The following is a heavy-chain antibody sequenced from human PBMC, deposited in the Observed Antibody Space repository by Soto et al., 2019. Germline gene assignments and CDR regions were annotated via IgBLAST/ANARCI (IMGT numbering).Heavy chain of an antibody. CDR1: GYSFAGYW. V-gene: IGHV5-51*01. Sequence: GESLKISCKGSGYSFAGYWIGWVRQMPGKGLEWMGIIYAGNSDTRYSPSFQGQVTISADKSISTAYLQWSSLKASDTAMYYCAMDAYGSGSHCFLNWGQGTLVTVSS. J-gene: IGHJ4*02. D-gene: IGHD3-10*01. CDR3: AMDAYGSGSHCFLN. CDR2: IYAGNSDT.